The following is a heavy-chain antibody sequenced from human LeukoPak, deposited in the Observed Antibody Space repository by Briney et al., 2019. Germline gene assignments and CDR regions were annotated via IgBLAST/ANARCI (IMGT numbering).Heavy chain of an antibody. CDR3: ARGGIHYIWRRPTYYFDF. D-gene: IGHD3-16*01. Sequence: GESLKISCKGSGYNFPTYWIGWVRQTPGKGLEWMGIVYPADSDTRYSPSFQGQVTISADNSITTVYLHWSSLKPSDTAVYYCARGGIHYIWRRPTYYFDFWGQGTLVTVSS. J-gene: IGHJ4*02. V-gene: IGHV5-51*01. CDR2: VYPADSDT. CDR1: GYNFPTYW.